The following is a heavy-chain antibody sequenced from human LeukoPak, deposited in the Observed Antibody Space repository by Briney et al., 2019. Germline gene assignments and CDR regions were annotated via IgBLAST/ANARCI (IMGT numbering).Heavy chain of an antibody. CDR2: ISYDGSNK. CDR3: AVPAASFDY. V-gene: IGHV3-30*01. CDR1: GFTFSSYA. J-gene: IGHJ4*02. Sequence: RSLRLSCAASGFTFSSYAMHWVRQAPGKGLEWVAVISYDGSNKYYADSVKGRFTISRDNSKNTLYLQMNNLRAEDTAVYYCAVPAASFDYWGQGTLVTVSS. D-gene: IGHD2-2*01.